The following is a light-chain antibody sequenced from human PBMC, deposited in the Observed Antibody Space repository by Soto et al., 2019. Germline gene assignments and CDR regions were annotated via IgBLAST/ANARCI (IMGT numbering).Light chain of an antibody. Sequence: AIQMTQSPSSLSASVGDRVTITCRASQDISDDLGWYQQKPGKAPKVLIYGASILQSGVSSRFSGSGSGTDFTLTISSLQPEDFATYDCLQDYNYPWTFGQGTKVEVK. CDR3: LQDYNYPWT. CDR2: GAS. CDR1: QDISDD. V-gene: IGKV1-6*01. J-gene: IGKJ1*01.